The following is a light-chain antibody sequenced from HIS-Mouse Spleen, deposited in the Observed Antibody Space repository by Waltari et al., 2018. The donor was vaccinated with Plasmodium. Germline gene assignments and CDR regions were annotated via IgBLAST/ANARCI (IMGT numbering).Light chain of an antibody. Sequence: EIVLTQSPATLYLSPGERATLPCRASQSVSSYLAWYQQKPGQAPRLLIYDASNRATGIPARFSGSGSGTDFTLTISSLEPEDFAVYYCQQRSNWPRVLTFGGGTKVEIK. CDR3: QQRSNWPRVLT. V-gene: IGKV3-11*01. CDR2: DAS. CDR1: QSVSSY. J-gene: IGKJ4*01.